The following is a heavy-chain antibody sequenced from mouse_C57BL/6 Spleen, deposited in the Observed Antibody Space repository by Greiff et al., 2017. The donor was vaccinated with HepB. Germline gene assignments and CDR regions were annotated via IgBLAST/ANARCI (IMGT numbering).Heavy chain of an antibody. Sequence: QVQLQQSGAELVKPGASVKLSCKASGYTFTSYWMHWVKLRPGQGLEWIGMIHPNSGSTNYNEKFKSKATLTVDKSSSTAYMQLSSLTSEDSAVYYCASPSYYGSSYWYFDVWGTGTTVTVSS. V-gene: IGHV1-64*01. J-gene: IGHJ1*03. D-gene: IGHD1-1*01. CDR1: GYTFTSYW. CDR3: ASPSYYGSSYWYFDV. CDR2: IHPNSGST.